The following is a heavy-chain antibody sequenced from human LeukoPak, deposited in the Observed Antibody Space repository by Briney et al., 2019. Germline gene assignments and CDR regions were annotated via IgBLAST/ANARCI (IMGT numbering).Heavy chain of an antibody. CDR2: INWNGGST. CDR1: GFTFSSYS. CDR3: ARAYGSGSYYGFDAFDI. V-gene: IGHV3-20*01. Sequence: GGSLRLSCAASGFTFSSYSMNWVRQAPGKGLEWVSGINWNGGSTGYADSVKGRFTISRDNAKNSLYLQMNSLRAEDTALYHCARAYGSGSYYGFDAFDIWGQGTMVTVSS. J-gene: IGHJ3*02. D-gene: IGHD3-10*01.